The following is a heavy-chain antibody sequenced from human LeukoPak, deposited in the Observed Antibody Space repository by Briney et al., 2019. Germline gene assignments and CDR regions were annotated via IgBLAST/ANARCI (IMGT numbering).Heavy chain of an antibody. CDR1: GFTFSTYG. V-gene: IGHV3-30*02. CDR3: ARTHSSSWGIIDY. Sequence: GGSLRLSCAASGFTFSTYGMHWVRRAPGQGMEWVAFIRNDGNTKYYADSVKGRFTISRDNSKNTLYLQMNSLRVEDTAVYYCARTHSSSWGIIDYWGQGTLVTVSS. CDR2: IRNDGNTK. D-gene: IGHD2-2*01. J-gene: IGHJ4*02.